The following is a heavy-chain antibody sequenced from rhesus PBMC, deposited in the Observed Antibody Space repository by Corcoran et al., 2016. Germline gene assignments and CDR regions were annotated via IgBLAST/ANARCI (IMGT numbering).Heavy chain of an antibody. J-gene: IGHJ4*01. V-gene: IGHV4S2*01. CDR3: ARDQGSYGVNFDY. CDR2: FYGSGGST. D-gene: IGHD5-36*01. CDR1: GASITSNY. Sequence: QVQLQESGPGLVKPSETLPLTCAVSGASITSNYWSWIRQAPGKGLEWIGRFYGSGGSTDPNPSLKSRVTISIDTSNDQFSLKLSSVTAADTAVYYCARDQGSYGVNFDYWGQGVLVTVSS.